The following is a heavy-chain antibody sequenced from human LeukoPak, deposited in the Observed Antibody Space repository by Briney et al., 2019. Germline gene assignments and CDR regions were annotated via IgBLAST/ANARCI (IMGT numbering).Heavy chain of an antibody. CDR3: ARLTLGADSFHY. J-gene: IGHJ4*02. D-gene: IGHD6-13*01. CDR1: GYSFSSYW. V-gene: IGHV5-51*01. CDR2: IYPGDSDT. Sequence: NRGESLKISCKGSGYSFSSYWIGWVRQMPGKGLEWMGSIYPGDSDTRYSPSFQGQVTISADKSNSTAYLQWSSLKASDTAMYYCARLTLGADSFHYWGQGTLVTVSS.